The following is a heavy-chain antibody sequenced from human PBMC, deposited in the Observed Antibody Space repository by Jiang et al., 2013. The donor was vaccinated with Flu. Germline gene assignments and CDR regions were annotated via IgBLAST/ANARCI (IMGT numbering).Heavy chain of an antibody. CDR3: ARRREMATISPYYYYYGMDV. J-gene: IGHJ6*02. CDR1: GYSFTSYW. Sequence: AEVKKPGESLKIPCKGSGYSFTSYWIGWVRQMPGKGLEWMGIIYPGDSDTRYSPSFQGQVTISADKSISTAYLQWSSLKASDTAMYYCARRREMATISPYYYYYGMDVWGQGTTVTVSS. V-gene: IGHV5-51*03. CDR2: IYPGDSDT. D-gene: IGHD5-24*01.